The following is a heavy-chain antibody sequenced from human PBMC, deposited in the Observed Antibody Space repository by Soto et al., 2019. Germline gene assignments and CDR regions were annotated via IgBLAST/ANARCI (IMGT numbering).Heavy chain of an antibody. CDR2: IYSSGGT. CDR1: GDSVSSGSYY. D-gene: IGHD1-26*01. CDR3: ASDGDRYTY. J-gene: IGHJ4*02. V-gene: IGHV4-61*01. Sequence: SETLSLTCTVSGDSVSSGSYYWTWIRQPPGKGLEWIGYIYSSGGTSYSPSLKSRVTISVDTSKNQFSLKLNSVTAADTAVYYCASDGDRYTYWGQGTLVTVSS.